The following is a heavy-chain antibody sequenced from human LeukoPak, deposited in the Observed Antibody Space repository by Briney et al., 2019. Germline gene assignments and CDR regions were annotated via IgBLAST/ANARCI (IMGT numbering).Heavy chain of an antibody. CDR2: ISLDRSTE. J-gene: IGHJ5*02. CDR1: GFSLSNFQ. D-gene: IGHD3-10*01. V-gene: IGHV3-30-3*01. Sequence: PPGGSLRLSCVASGFSLSNFQMYWVRQAPGKGLEWVSIISLDRSTEFYADSVKGRFTISRDTASNTMHLEMNNLRIEDTAVYFCMRDYMGWFDPWGQGSLVTVSS. CDR3: MRDYMGWFDP.